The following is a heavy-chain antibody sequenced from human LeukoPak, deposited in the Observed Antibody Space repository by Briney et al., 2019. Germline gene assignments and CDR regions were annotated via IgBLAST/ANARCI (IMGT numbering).Heavy chain of an antibody. CDR3: AAPGGPYYDFWSGYYYYYGMDV. J-gene: IGHJ6*02. D-gene: IGHD3-3*01. CDR2: IVVGSGNT. Sequence: SVKVSCKASGFTFTSSAVQWVRQARGQRREWVGWIVVGSGNTNYAQKFQERVTITRDMSTSTACMELSSLRSEDTAVYYCAAPGGPYYDFWSGYYYYYGMDVWGQGTTVTVSS. V-gene: IGHV1-58*01. CDR1: GFTFTSSA.